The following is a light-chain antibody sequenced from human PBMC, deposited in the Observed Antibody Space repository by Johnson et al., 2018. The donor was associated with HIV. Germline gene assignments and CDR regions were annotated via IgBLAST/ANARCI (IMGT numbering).Light chain of an antibody. Sequence: QSVLTQPPSVSAAPGQKVTISCSGSSSNIGNNYVSWYQQLPGTAPKLLIYENNMRPSGIPDRFSGSKSGTSATLGITGLQTGDEADYYCGTWDSSLSAGPLYVFGTGTKVTVL. CDR3: GTWDSSLSAGPLYV. CDR1: SSNIGNNY. CDR2: ENN. V-gene: IGLV1-51*02. J-gene: IGLJ1*01.